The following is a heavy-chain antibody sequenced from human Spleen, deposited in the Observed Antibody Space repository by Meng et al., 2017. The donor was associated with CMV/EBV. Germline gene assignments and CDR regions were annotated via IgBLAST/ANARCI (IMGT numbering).Heavy chain of an antibody. CDR2: FYYSGST. Sequence: SETLSLTCTVSGGSISSSSYYWGWIRQPPGKGLEWIGNFYYSGSTYYNPSLKSRVTISVDTSKNQFSLKLSSVTAADTAVYYCARGPRRSAWLHPRKYFDYWGQGTLVTVSS. D-gene: IGHD5-24*01. CDR1: GGSISSSSYY. CDR3: ARGPRRSAWLHPRKYFDY. J-gene: IGHJ4*02. V-gene: IGHV4-39*07.